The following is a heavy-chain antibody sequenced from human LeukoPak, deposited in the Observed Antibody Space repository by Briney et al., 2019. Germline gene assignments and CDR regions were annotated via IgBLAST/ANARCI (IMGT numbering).Heavy chain of an antibody. CDR1: GGTFSSYA. D-gene: IGHD3-10*01. J-gene: IGHJ6*03. V-gene: IGHV1-69*06. CDR3: ARDGSGSYYKPRYYYYYMDV. Sequence: SVKVSCKASGGTFSSYAISWVRQAPGQGLEWMGGIIPIFGTANYAQKFQGRVTITADKSTSTAYMELSSLRSEDTAVYYCARDGSGSYYKPRYYYYYMDVWGKGTTVTVSS. CDR2: IIPIFGTA.